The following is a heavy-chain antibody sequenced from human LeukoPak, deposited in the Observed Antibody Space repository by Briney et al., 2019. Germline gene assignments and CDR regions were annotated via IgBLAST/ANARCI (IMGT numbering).Heavy chain of an antibody. CDR1: GFTFDDYG. CDR3: AGDRSTSYYYGMDV. Sequence: GGSLRLSCAASGFTFDDYGMSWVRQAPGKGLEWVSGINWNGGSTGYADSVKGRFTISRDNAKNSLYLQMNSLRAEDTALYHCAGDRSTSYYYGMDVWGQGTTVTVSS. J-gene: IGHJ6*02. V-gene: IGHV3-20*01. D-gene: IGHD2-2*01. CDR2: INWNGGST.